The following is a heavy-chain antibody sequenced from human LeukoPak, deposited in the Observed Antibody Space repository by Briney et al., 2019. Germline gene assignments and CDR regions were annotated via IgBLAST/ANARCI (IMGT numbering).Heavy chain of an antibody. CDR2: IRSKAYGGTT. D-gene: IGHD2-2*01. Sequence: GGSLRLSCTASGFTFGDYAMSWVRQAPGKGLEWVGFIRSKAYGGTTEYAASVKGRFTISRYDSKSIAYLQMNSLKTEDTAVYYCTRVGPEYQLLFRCYFDYWGQGTLVTVSS. CDR1: GFTFGDYA. J-gene: IGHJ4*02. CDR3: TRVGPEYQLLFRCYFDY. V-gene: IGHV3-49*04.